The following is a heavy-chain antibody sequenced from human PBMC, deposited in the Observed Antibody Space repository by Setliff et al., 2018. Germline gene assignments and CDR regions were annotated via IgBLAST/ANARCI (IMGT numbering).Heavy chain of an antibody. CDR1: GFTFSDYG. V-gene: IGHV3-33*06. D-gene: IGHD6-13*01. CDR3: AKDSRRGQHLCLADY. CDR2: IWYDGSNK. Sequence: PGGSLRLSCAASGFTFSDYGMHWVRQAPGRGLECVAVIWYDGSNKYYADSVKGRFTISRDNSKSMLYLQMSSLRVEDTAVYYCAKDSRRGQHLCLADYGFQGTLGTVSS. J-gene: IGHJ4*02.